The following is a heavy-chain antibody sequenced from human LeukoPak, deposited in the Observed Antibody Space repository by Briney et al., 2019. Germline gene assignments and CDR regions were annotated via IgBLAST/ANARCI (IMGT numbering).Heavy chain of an antibody. CDR2: IYYSGST. CDR1: GGSISSSFYY. CDR3: ARGVLLWFGEPRDAFDI. J-gene: IGHJ3*02. Sequence: SSETLSLTCTVSGGSISSSFYYWGWIRQPPGKGPEWIGSIYYSGSTYYNPSLKSRVTISVDTSKNQFSLKLSSVTAADTAVYYCARGVLLWFGEPRDAFDIWGQGTMVTVSS. V-gene: IGHV4-39*07. D-gene: IGHD3-10*01.